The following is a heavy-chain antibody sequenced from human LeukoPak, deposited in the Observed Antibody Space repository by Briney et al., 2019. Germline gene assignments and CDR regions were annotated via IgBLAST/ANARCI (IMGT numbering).Heavy chain of an antibody. D-gene: IGHD5-24*01. CDR1: GFTFSDHY. J-gene: IGHJ4*02. Sequence: GGSLRLSCAASGFTFSDHYMDWVRQAPGKGLEWVGRTRNKANSYTTEYAASVKGRFTISRDDSKNPLYLQMNSLKTEDTAVYYCARDGYNDGTFDYWGQGALVTVSS. CDR2: TRNKANSYTT. V-gene: IGHV3-72*01. CDR3: ARDGYNDGTFDY.